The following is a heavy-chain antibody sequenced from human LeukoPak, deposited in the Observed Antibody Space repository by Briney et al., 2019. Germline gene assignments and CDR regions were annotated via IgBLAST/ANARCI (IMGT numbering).Heavy chain of an antibody. CDR3: ARRMYSGSYHPFDY. V-gene: IGHV4-61*01. CDR2: IYYSGST. D-gene: IGHD1-26*01. Sequence: SETLSLTCTVSGGSFSSGSYYWSWIRQPPGKGLEWIGYIYYSGSTNYNPSLKSRVTISVDTSKNQFSLKMSSVTAADAAVYFCARRMYSGSYHPFDYWGQGTLVTVSS. J-gene: IGHJ4*02. CDR1: GGSFSSGSYY.